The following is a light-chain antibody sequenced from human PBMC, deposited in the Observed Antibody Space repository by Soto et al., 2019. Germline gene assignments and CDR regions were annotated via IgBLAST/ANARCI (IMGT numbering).Light chain of an antibody. J-gene: IGLJ1*01. Sequence: SVLTQPPSASATPGQRGTICCSGSSSNIGSGFVYSYQHLPGPAPKLLISTNTERPTGVPDRFSGSKSGPAASPAISGPRSEDEADYYCAEWDDSLSGHVFGSGPKFTVL. CDR2: TNT. V-gene: IGLV1-47*02. CDR1: SSNIGSGF. CDR3: AEWDDSLSGHV.